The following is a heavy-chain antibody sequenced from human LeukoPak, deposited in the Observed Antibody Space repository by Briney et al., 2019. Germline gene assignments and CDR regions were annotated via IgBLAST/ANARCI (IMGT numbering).Heavy chain of an antibody. V-gene: IGHV1-8*01. CDR1: GYTLTSYD. J-gene: IGHJ4*02. CDR2: MNPNSGNT. Sequence: ASVKVSCKASGYTLTSYDINWVRQATGQGLEWMGWMNPNSGNTGYAQKFQGRVTMTRNTSISTAYMELSSLRSEDTAVYYCARDLRIAAAGTVLIFGYWGQGTLVTVSS. CDR3: ARDLRIAAAGTVLIFGY. D-gene: IGHD6-13*01.